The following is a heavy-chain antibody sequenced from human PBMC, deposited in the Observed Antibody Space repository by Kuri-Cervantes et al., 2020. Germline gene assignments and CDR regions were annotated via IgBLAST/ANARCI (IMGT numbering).Heavy chain of an antibody. V-gene: IGHV4-34*01. Sequence: SETLSLTCAVYGGSFSGYYWSWIRQPPDKGLEWIGEINHRGSTNYNSSLKSRVTISVDTSKNQFSLKLSSVTAADTAVYYCARGRPKKGYYYYMDVWGKGTTVTVSS. CDR3: ARGRPKKGYYYYMDV. CDR2: INHRGST. J-gene: IGHJ6*03. CDR1: GGSFSGYY.